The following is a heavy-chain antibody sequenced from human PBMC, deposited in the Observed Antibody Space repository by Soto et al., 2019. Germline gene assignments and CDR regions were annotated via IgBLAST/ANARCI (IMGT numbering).Heavy chain of an antibody. J-gene: IGHJ3*02. D-gene: IGHD2-8*01. CDR1: GYTVTELS. Sequence: QVQLVQSGAEVKKPGASVKVSCKVSGYTVTELSMHWVRQAPGKGLEWMGGFDPEDGETIYAQKFQGRVTMTVDTSTDTAYMELSSLRSEDTAAFYCATDQSVYARSDAFDIWGQGTMVTVSS. CDR3: ATDQSVYARSDAFDI. V-gene: IGHV1-24*01. CDR2: FDPEDGET.